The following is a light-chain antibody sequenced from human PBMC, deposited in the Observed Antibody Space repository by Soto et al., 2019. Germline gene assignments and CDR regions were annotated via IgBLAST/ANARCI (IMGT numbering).Light chain of an antibody. CDR2: QDS. Sequence: SYELTQPPSVSVSPGQTASITCSGAKLGDKYACWYQQKPGQSPVLVIYQDSKRPSGIPERFSGSNSGNTATLTISWTQAMDEADYYCQAWDSSTGVFGTGTKLTVL. J-gene: IGLJ1*01. V-gene: IGLV3-1*01. CDR1: KLGDKY. CDR3: QAWDSSTGV.